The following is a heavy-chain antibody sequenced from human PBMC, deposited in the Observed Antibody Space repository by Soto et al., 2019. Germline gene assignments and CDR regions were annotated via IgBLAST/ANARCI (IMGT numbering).Heavy chain of an antibody. CDR2: ISGSGGST. CDR1: GFTFSSYA. Sequence: EVQLLESGGGLIQPGGSLRLSCAASGFTFSSYAMSWVRQAPGKGLEWVSAISGSGGSTYYADSVKGRFTISRDNSKNTLYLQMNSLRAEDTAVYYCARRFSSGVSLYWGQGTLVTVSS. V-gene: IGHV3-23*01. D-gene: IGHD6-19*01. J-gene: IGHJ4*02. CDR3: ARRFSSGVSLY.